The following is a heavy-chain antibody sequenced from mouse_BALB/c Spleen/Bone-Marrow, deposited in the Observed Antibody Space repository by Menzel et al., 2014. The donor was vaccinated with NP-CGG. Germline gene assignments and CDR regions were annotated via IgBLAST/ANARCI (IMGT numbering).Heavy chain of an antibody. CDR1: GFNIKDYY. CDR3: NARDYRYEGYAMDN. D-gene: IGHD2-14*01. CDR2: IDPENGDT. Sequence: EVKLVESGAELVRSGASVKLSCTASGFNIKDYYMYWVKQRPEQGLEWIGWIDPENGDTEYAPKFQGKATMTADTSSNTAYLQLSSLTSEDTDVYYCNARDYRYEGYAMDNWGQGTSVTVSS. J-gene: IGHJ4*01. V-gene: IGHV14-4*02.